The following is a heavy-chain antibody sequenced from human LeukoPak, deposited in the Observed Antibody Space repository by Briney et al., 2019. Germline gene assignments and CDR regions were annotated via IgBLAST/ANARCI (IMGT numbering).Heavy chain of an antibody. D-gene: IGHD5-18*01. J-gene: IGHJ4*02. CDR3: AKGRIQLWSPLGY. CDR2: MWYDGSNK. V-gene: IGHV3-33*06. Sequence: GRSLRLSCAASGFTFSSYGMHWVRQAPGKGLEWVAVMWYDGSNKYYADSVKGRFTISRDNSKNTLYLQMNSLRAEDTAVYYCAKGRIQLWSPLGYWGQGTLVTVSS. CDR1: GFTFSSYG.